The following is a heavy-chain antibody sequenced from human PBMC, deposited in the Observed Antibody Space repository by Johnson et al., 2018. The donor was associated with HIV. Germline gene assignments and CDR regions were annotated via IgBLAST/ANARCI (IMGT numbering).Heavy chain of an antibody. D-gene: IGHD1-26*01. CDR1: GFTFSSYD. V-gene: IGHV3-13*01. CDR3: ARRSGTWDAFDI. Sequence: VQLVESGGGLVQPGGSLRLSCAASGFTFSSYDMHWVRQATGKGLEWVSAIGTAGYTYYPGSVKGRFTISRENAKNSLYLQMNSLRAEDTALYYCARRSGTWDAFDIWGQGTMVTVSS. J-gene: IGHJ3*02. CDR2: IGTAGYT.